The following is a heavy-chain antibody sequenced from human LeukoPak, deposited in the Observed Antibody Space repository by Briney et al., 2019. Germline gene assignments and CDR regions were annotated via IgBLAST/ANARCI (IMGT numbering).Heavy chain of an antibody. CDR1: GGSISNYF. Sequence: SETLSLTCTVSGGSISNYFWSWIRQPPGKGLEWIGYIYYSGSINYNPSLKSRVTISVDTSKNQFSLKLSSVTAADTAVYYCARRSGYSSSEDYWGQGILVTVSS. J-gene: IGHJ4*02. V-gene: IGHV4-59*08. CDR2: IYYSGSI. CDR3: ARRSGYSSSEDY. D-gene: IGHD3-22*01.